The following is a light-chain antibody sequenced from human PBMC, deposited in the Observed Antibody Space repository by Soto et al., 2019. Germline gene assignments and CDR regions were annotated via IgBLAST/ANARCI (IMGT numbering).Light chain of an antibody. CDR1: QSISTY. V-gene: IGKV1-39*01. CDR2: RAS. J-gene: IGKJ1*01. Sequence: DIQMTQSPSSLSASVGDRVTISCRASQSISTYLNWYQQKPGTAPRLLIYRASSVKSGVPPRFSGSGSGRDFTLTISSLRPEDSATYFCQHSYSSPPWTFCQGTKVEVK. CDR3: QHSYSSPPWT.